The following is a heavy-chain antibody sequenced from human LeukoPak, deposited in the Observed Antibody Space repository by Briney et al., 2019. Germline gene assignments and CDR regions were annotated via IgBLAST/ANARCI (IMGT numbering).Heavy chain of an antibody. CDR2: ISYDGSNK. Sequence: GGSLRLSCAASGFTFSSYAMHWARQAPGKGLEWVAVISYDGSNKYYADSVKGRFTISRDNSKNTLYLQMNSLRAEDTAVYYCARDASRYCSGGSCFDTYYYYGMDVWGQGTTVTVSS. J-gene: IGHJ6*02. CDR3: ARDASRYCSGGSCFDTYYYYGMDV. V-gene: IGHV3-30*04. D-gene: IGHD2-15*01. CDR1: GFTFSSYA.